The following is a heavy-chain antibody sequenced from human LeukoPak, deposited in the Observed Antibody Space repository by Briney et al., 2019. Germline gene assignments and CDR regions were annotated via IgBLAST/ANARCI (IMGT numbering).Heavy chain of an antibody. D-gene: IGHD3-16*01. V-gene: IGHV1-18*01. CDR3: ARAGSIMITFGGAAFDY. CDR2: ISAYNGNT. Sequence: ASVKVSCKASGYTFTSYGISWVRQAPGQGLEWMGWISAYNGNTNYAQKLQGRVTMTTDTSTSTTYMELRSLRSDDTAAYYCARAGSIMITFGGAAFDYWGQGTLVTVSS. J-gene: IGHJ4*02. CDR1: GYTFTSYG.